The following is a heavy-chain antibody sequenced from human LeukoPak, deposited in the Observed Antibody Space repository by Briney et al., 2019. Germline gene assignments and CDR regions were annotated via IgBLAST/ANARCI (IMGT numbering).Heavy chain of an antibody. J-gene: IGHJ6*03. CDR1: GGSIRSGAYS. CDR2: IYYSGST. CDR3: ARAAYYYYYYMDV. V-gene: IGHV4-30-4*07. Sequence: SQTLSLTCTVSGGSIRSGAYSWSWIRQPPGKGLEWIGYIYYSGSTYYNPSLKTRVSISLDTSKNQISLKLSSVTAADTAVYYCARAAYYYYYYMDVWGKGTTVTVSS.